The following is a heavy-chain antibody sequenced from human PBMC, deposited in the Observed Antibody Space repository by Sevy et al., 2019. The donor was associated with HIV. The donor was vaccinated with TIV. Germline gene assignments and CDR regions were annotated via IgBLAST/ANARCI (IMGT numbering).Heavy chain of an antibody. Sequence: GGSLRLSCAAFGFTFSSFFMSWVRQAPGKGLEWVANIKQDGSEKYYVDSVKGRFTISRDNARNSVYLQMNSLRAEDTGVYYCARDLTAPYYYYGMDVWGQGTMVTVSS. CDR3: ARDLTAPYYYYGMDV. J-gene: IGHJ6*02. CDR1: GFTFSSFF. V-gene: IGHV3-7*01. CDR2: IKQDGSEK. D-gene: IGHD1-20*01.